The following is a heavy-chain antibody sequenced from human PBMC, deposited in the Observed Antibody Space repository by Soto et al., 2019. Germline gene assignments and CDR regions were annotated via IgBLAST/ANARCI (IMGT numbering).Heavy chain of an antibody. CDR1: GFTFSSYS. Sequence: EVQLVESGGGLVQPGGSLRLSCAASGFTFSSYSMNWVRQAPGKGLEWVSYISSSSSTIYYADSVKGRFTISRDNAKNSLYLQMNSLRDEDTAVYYGARDDGSLGDPGSVDYWGQGTLVTVSS. J-gene: IGHJ4*02. CDR2: ISSSSSTI. D-gene: IGHD3-10*01. CDR3: ARDDGSLGDPGSVDY. V-gene: IGHV3-48*02.